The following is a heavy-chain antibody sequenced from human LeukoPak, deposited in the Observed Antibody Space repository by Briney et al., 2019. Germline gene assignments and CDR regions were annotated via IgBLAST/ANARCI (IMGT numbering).Heavy chain of an antibody. J-gene: IGHJ4*02. CDR3: ARFGYVAAVDV. CDR2: INPAGSET. D-gene: IGHD2-15*01. Sequence: GGSLRLPCAASGFSFSAYWMTWVRQAPGTGLEWVANINPAGSETYYVDPVKGRFCISRDNAKNLVYLQMNSLTAEDTAVYHCARFGYVAAVDVWGQGTPVTVSS. V-gene: IGHV3-7*01. CDR1: GFSFSAYW.